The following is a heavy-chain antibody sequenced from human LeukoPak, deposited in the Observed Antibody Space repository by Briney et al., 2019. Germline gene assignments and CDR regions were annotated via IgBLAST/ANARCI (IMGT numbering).Heavy chain of an antibody. J-gene: IGHJ4*02. D-gene: IGHD2-15*01. CDR2: IYYSGST. CDR1: GGSISSYY. V-gene: IGHV4-59*01. Sequence: SETLSLTCTVSGGSISSYYWSWIRQPPGKGLEWIGYIYYSGSTNYNPSLKSRVTISVDTSKNQFSLKLSSVTAADTAVYYCARRYCSGGSCYPYYFDYRGQGTLVTVSS. CDR3: ARRYCSGGSCYPYYFDY.